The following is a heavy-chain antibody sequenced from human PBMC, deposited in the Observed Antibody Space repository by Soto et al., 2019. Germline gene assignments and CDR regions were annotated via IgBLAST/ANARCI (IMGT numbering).Heavy chain of an antibody. D-gene: IGHD6-6*01. CDR2: INHSGST. CDR3: AIGKYSTSMTKWGIDQ. CDR1: GGCFSGYY. V-gene: IGHV4-34*01. J-gene: IGHJ4*02. Sequence: SETLSLTCAVYGGCFSGYYWSWIRQPPGKGLEWIGEINHSGSTNYNPSLKSRVTTSVDTSKSQFSLRLSSVTAADTAVYYCAIGKYSTSMTKWGIDQWGQGTLVTVSS.